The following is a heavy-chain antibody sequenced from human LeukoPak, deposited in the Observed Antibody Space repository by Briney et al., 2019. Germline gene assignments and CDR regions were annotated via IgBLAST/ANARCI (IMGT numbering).Heavy chain of an antibody. J-gene: IGHJ4*02. V-gene: IGHV1-69*05. CDR1: GYTFTGCF. D-gene: IGHD5-24*01. Sequence: ASVKVSCKASGYTFTGCFIHYVRQAPGQGLEWMGGIIPIFGTANYAQKFQGRVTITTDESTSTAYMELSSLRSEDTAVYYCARGDGYTPFTFDYWGQGTLVTVSS. CDR2: IIPIFGTA. CDR3: ARGDGYTPFTFDY.